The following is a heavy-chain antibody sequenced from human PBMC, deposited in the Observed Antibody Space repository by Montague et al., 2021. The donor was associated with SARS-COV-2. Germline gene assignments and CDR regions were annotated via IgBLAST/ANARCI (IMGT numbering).Heavy chain of an antibody. CDR2: IYSGGSST. CDR1: GFTFSSYA. V-gene: IGHV3-23*03. Sequence: SLRLSCAASGFTFSSYAMSWVRQAPGKGLEWVSVIYSGGSSTYYXDSVKGRFTISRDNSKNTLYLQMNSLRAEDTAVYYCAKDLSGYDFWSGPTTHYYYYGMDVWGQGTTVTVSS. CDR3: AKDLSGYDFWSGPTTHYYYYGMDV. D-gene: IGHD3-3*01. J-gene: IGHJ6*02.